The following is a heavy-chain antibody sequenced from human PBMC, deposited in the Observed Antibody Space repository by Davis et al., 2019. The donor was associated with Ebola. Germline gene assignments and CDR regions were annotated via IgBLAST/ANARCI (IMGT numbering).Heavy chain of an antibody. J-gene: IGHJ6*02. CDR1: GGSIGTYY. Sequence: GSLRLSCTVSGGSIGTYYWGWIRQPPGKGLEWIGSIYYSGSTYYNPSLKSRVTISVDTSKNQFSLKLSSVTAADTAVYYCARHPMYYYDSSGYYYYYYGMDVWGQGTTVTVSS. CDR2: IYYSGST. V-gene: IGHV4-39*01. D-gene: IGHD3-22*01. CDR3: ARHPMYYYDSSGYYYYYYGMDV.